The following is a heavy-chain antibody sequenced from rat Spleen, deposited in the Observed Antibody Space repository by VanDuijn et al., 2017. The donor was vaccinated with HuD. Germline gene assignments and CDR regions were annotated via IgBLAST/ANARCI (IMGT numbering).Heavy chain of an antibody. CDR2: ITTAGDNT. CDR1: GFTFSNYY. J-gene: IGHJ2*01. Sequence: EVQLVESGGGLVLPGRSTKLSCVASGFTFSNYYMAWVRQAPTKGLEWVASITTAGDNTYYRDSVKGRFTISRNNAKSILYLQMNSLRSEDTATYYCTRSPLLGAHFDYWGQGVMVTVSS. V-gene: IGHV5-25*01. D-gene: IGHD3-1*01. CDR3: TRSPLLGAHFDY.